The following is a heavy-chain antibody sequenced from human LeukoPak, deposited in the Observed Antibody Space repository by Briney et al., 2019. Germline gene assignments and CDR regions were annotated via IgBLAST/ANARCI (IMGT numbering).Heavy chain of an antibody. Sequence: GASVKVSCKASGFTFTSYYMNWVRQAHGQGLESIGIINPSGGSTSYAQKFQGRLTVTRDMSTSIVYMELGSLRSEDTAKYYCARHPDSSPALLDLWGQGTMVTVSS. CDR3: ARHPDSSPALLDL. D-gene: IGHD6-13*01. CDR1: GFTFTSYY. CDR2: INPSGGST. V-gene: IGHV1-46*01. J-gene: IGHJ3*01.